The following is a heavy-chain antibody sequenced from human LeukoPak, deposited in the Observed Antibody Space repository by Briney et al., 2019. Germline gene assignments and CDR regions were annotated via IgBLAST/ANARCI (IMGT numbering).Heavy chain of an antibody. CDR3: ARVLDVEMATPYYFDY. Sequence: GGSLRLSCAASEFTFSDYYMSWIRQAPGKGLEWVSYISYSGDTIYYADSVKGRFTVSRDNAKNSLYLQMNSLRAEDTAVYYCARVLDVEMATPYYFDYWGQGTLVTVSS. CDR1: EFTFSDYY. CDR2: ISYSGDTI. V-gene: IGHV3-11*01. J-gene: IGHJ4*02. D-gene: IGHD5-24*01.